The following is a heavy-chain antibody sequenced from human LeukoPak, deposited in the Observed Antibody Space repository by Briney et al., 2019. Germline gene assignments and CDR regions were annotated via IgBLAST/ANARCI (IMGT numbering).Heavy chain of an antibody. CDR3: ARHDRLAAAGFDY. D-gene: IGHD6-13*01. CDR2: ICYSGSA. J-gene: IGHJ4*02. Sequence: PSETLSLTCTVSGGSISSSSYYWGWIRQPPGKGLEWIGSICYSGSAYYNPSLKSRVTISVDTSKNQFSLKLSSVTAADTAVYYCARHDRLAAAGFDYWGQGTLVTVSS. V-gene: IGHV4-39*01. CDR1: GGSISSSSYY.